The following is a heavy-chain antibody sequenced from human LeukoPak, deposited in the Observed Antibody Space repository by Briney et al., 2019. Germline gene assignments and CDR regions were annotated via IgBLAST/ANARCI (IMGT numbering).Heavy chain of an antibody. Sequence: PGGSLRLSCAASGFTFSSYAMHSVRQAPGKGLEWVAVISYDGSNKYYADSVKGRFTISRDNSKNTLYLQMNSLRAEDTAVYYCASQYYYDSSGYDGIAWGQGTMVTVSS. CDR2: ISYDGSNK. J-gene: IGHJ5*02. V-gene: IGHV3-30-3*01. CDR3: ASQYYYDSSGYDGIA. CDR1: GFTFSSYA. D-gene: IGHD3-22*01.